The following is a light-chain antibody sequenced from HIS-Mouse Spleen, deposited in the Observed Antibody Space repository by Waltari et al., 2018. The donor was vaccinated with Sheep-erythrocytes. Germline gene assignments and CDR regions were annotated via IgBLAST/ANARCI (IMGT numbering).Light chain of an antibody. Sequence: EIVLTQSPATLSLSPGERATLSCRASQSVSSYLAWYHQQPGQAPMLLIYDASNRATGIPARFSGSGSGTDFTLTISSLEPEDFAVYYCQQRSNWYTFGQGTKLEIK. V-gene: IGKV3-11*01. CDR3: QQRSNWYT. J-gene: IGKJ2*01. CDR1: QSVSSY. CDR2: DAS.